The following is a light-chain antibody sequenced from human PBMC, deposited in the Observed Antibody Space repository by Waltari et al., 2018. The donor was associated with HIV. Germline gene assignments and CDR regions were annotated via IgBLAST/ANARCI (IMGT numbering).Light chain of an antibody. J-gene: IGLJ1*01. CDR1: SSDGGGYNY. CDR3: SSYTSSSTPYV. Sequence: QSALTQPASVSGSPGQSITISCTGTSSDGGGYNYVSWYQQHPGKAPKLMIYEVSNRPSGVSNRFSGSKSGSTASLTISGLQAEDEADYYCSSYTSSSTPYVFGTGTKVTVL. V-gene: IGLV2-14*01. CDR2: EVS.